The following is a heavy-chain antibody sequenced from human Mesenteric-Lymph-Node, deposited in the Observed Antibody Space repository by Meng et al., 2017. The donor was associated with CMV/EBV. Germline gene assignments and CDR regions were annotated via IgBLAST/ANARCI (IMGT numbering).Heavy chain of an antibody. D-gene: IGHD2-15*01. CDR3: VRDDDYYSSGGRRLLDY. J-gene: IGHJ4*02. CDR1: GFTFSSYS. V-gene: IGHV3-21*01. CDR2: ISSSSSYI. Sequence: GESLKISCAASGFTFSSYSMNWVRQAPGKGLEWVSSISSSSSYIYYADSVKGRFTISRDNAKNSLYLQMNSLRAEDTAVYYCVRDDDYYSSGGRRLLDYWSQGTLVTVSS.